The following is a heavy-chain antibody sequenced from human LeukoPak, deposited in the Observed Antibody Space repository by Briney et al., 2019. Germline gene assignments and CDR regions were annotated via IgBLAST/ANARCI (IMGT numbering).Heavy chain of an antibody. CDR1: GYTFNRYG. Sequence: ASVKVSCKASGYTFNRYGFSWVRQAPGQGLECLGWISAYSGNTKYAQNFQDRVTMTTDASTSTAYMELRSLTSDDMAVYFCARTHDYDNFPDYWGQGTLVAVSS. V-gene: IGHV1-18*03. J-gene: IGHJ4*02. CDR2: ISAYSGNT. D-gene: IGHD4-11*01. CDR3: ARTHDYDNFPDY.